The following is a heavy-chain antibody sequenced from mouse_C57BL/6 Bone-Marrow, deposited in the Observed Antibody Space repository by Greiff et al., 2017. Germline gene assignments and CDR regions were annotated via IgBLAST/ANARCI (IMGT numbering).Heavy chain of an antibody. V-gene: IGHV1-63*01. D-gene: IGHD2-2*01. J-gene: IGHJ4*01. CDR3: ARGARNGYARRRGYYAMDY. CDR2: IYPGGGYT. Sequence: VQLQQSGAELVRPGTSVKLSCKASGYTFTNYWIGWAKQRPGHGLEWIGDIYPGGGYTNYNEKFKGKATLTAAKSSSTAYMQFSSLTSESSPIYYCARGARNGYARRRGYYAMDYWGQGTSVTVSS. CDR1: GYTFTNYW.